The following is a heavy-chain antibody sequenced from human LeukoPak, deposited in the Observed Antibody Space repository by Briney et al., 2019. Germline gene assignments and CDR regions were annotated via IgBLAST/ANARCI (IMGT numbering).Heavy chain of an antibody. CDR1: GGSIRSGDYY. V-gene: IGHV4-61*02. CDR3: ARGGTLFTFFDS. J-gene: IGHJ4*02. Sequence: TLSLTCTESGGSIRSGDYYWNWIRQPAGRGLEWIGRSYTTGNTMYNPSLESRVSMSIDTSKNQVSLKVKSVTAADTAVYYCARGGTLFTFFDSWGQGTLVTVSS. CDR2: SYTTGNT. D-gene: IGHD2/OR15-2a*01.